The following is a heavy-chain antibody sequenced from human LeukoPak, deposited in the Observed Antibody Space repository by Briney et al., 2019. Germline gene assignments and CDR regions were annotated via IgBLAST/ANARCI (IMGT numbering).Heavy chain of an antibody. J-gene: IGHJ4*02. CDR2: MSGSGGST. D-gene: IGHD1-26*01. Sequence: PGGSLRLSCAASGFTFRSYAMSWVRQAPGKGLEWVSGMSGSGGSTYYADSVKGRFTISRDNSKNTLYLQMNSLRAEDTAVYYCAREGQGYGGKDYWGQGTRVTVSS. CDR3: AREGQGYGGKDY. CDR1: GFTFRSYA. V-gene: IGHV3-23*01.